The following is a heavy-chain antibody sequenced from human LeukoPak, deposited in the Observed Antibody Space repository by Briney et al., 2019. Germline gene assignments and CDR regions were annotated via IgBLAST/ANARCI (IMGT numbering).Heavy chain of an antibody. D-gene: IGHD2-15*01. CDR2: VKQDGSAK. CDR3: ASGPRWVGAAWAHSFGI. CDR1: DLTFSRDS. Sequence: TGGSLRLSCAPFDLTFSRDSRNWVREPPGKGLVWVGNVKQDGSAKPYVDSVKGRFTISRDNGKNLLYLQMNRRRVEDTAVYFCASGPRWVGAAWAHSFGIWGRGTTVTVSS. J-gene: IGHJ3*02. V-gene: IGHV3-7*01.